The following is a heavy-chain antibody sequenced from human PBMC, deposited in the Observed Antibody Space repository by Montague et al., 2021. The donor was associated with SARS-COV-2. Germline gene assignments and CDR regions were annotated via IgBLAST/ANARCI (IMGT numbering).Heavy chain of an antibody. J-gene: IGHJ4*02. Sequence: SETLSLTCTVSGGSISNYYWSWIRQPPGKGLEWIGYIYYSGSTNYNLSLKSRVTISVDTSKSQFSLKLSSVTAADTAVYYCARVQRGYYYGLGVSAHFDYWGQGTLVTVSS. CDR3: ARVQRGYYYGLGVSAHFDY. CDR1: GGSISNYY. CDR2: IYYSGST. D-gene: IGHD3-10*01. V-gene: IGHV4-59*01.